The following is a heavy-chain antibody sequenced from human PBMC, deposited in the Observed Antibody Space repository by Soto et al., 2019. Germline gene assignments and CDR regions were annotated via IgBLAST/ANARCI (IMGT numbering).Heavy chain of an antibody. CDR3: ARQRLMVRGVISSRWFDP. J-gene: IGHJ5*02. CDR2: IYYSGST. V-gene: IGHV4-39*01. D-gene: IGHD3-10*01. Sequence: SETLSLTCTVSGSSISSSSYYWGWIRQPPGKGLEWIGSIYYSGSTYYNPSLKSRVTISVDTSKNQFSLKLSSVTAADTAVYYCARQRLMVRGVISSRWFDPWGQGTLVTVSS. CDR1: GSSISSSSYY.